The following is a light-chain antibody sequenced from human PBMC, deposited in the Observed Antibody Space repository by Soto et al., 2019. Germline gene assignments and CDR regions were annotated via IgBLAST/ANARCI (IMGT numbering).Light chain of an antibody. Sequence: EIVLTQSPGTLSLSPGERATLSCRASQSVTSSYLAWDQQKPGXXXRXXXXXXXXRATGIPDRFSGSGSGTDFTLTISRLEPEDFAVYYCQQYGYSPTFGGGTKVDIK. V-gene: IGKV3-20*01. CDR1: QSVTSSY. J-gene: IGKJ4*01. CDR3: QQYGYSPT. CDR2: XXX.